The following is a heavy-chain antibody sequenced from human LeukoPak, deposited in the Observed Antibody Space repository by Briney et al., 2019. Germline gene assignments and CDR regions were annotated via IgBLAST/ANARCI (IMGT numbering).Heavy chain of an antibody. J-gene: IGHJ5*02. D-gene: IGHD3-3*01. CDR2: INHSGST. V-gene: IGHV4-39*07. Sequence: SETLSLTCTVSGGSISSSSYYWGWIRQPPGKGLEWIGDINHSGSTNYNPSLKSRVTISVDTSKNQFSLKLSSVTAADTAVYYCARGWDYDFWSGYYVGLNWFDPWGQGTLVTVSS. CDR1: GGSISSSSYY. CDR3: ARGWDYDFWSGYYVGLNWFDP.